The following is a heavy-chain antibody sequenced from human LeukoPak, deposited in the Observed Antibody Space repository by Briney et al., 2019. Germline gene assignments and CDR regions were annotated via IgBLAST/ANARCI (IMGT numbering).Heavy chain of an antibody. CDR2: IYYSRGT. Sequence: SETLSLTSTVCGGSISGYYWRWIRQPPGKALKLIGHIYYSRGTSYNPSLKGRVAISVDPSKNQFSLKLSSVTAADTAVYYCAREGYYDSSGYPRDYYYYMDVWGKGTTVTVSS. D-gene: IGHD3-22*01. V-gene: IGHV4-59*01. CDR1: GGSISGYY. J-gene: IGHJ6*03. CDR3: AREGYYDSSGYPRDYYYYMDV.